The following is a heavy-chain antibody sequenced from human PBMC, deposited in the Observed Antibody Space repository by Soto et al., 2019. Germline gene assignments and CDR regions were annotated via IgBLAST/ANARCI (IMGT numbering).Heavy chain of an antibody. V-gene: IGHV5-51*01. J-gene: IGHJ6*02. Sequence: SCKGSGYSFTSYWIGWVRQMPGKGLEWMGIIYPGDTDTRYSPSFQGQVTISADKSISTAYLQWSSLKASDTAMYYCAREGVLEYSSSRDYYYGMDVWGQGTTVTVSS. D-gene: IGHD6-6*01. CDR3: AREGVLEYSSSRDYYYGMDV. CDR1: GYSFTSYW. CDR2: IYPGDTDT.